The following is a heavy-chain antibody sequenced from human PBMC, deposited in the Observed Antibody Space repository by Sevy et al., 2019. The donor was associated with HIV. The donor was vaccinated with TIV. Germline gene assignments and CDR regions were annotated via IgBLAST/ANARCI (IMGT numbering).Heavy chain of an antibody. CDR1: GFTVNDKY. J-gene: IGHJ4*02. V-gene: IGHV3-66*02. CDR2: IFRSGST. CDR3: VSLFLSYRSGWSYFDY. Sequence: GGSLRLSCAISGFTVNDKYIIWVRQAPGKGLEWVSVIFRSGSTYYADSAKGRFTISRDNSKNTVYLQMSSLRAEDTAVYYCVSLFLSYRSGWSYFDYWGQGTLVTVSS. D-gene: IGHD6-19*01.